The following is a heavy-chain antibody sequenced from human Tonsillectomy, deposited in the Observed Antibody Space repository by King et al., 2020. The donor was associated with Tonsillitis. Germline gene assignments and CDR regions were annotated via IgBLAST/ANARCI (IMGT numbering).Heavy chain of an antibody. CDR3: ARVAEYSGSSFDY. CDR2: IYTSGST. V-gene: IGHV4-4*07. CDR1: GGSISSYY. J-gene: IGHJ4*02. D-gene: IGHD1-26*01. Sequence: QLQESGPGLVKPSETLSLTCTASGGSISSYYWSWIRQPAGKGLEWIGRIYTSGSTTYNPSLNSRVTMSVDTSKNQFSLKLSSVTAADTAVYYCARVAEYSGSSFDYWGQGTLVTVSS.